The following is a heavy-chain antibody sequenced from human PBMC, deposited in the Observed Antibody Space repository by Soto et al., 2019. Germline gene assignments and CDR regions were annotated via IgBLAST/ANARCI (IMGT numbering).Heavy chain of an antibody. CDR1: GFSLNTGGLG. J-gene: IGHJ6*02. Sequence: QITLKESGPTLVKPTQTLPLTCTFSGFSLNTGGLGVGWIRPRPGKALEWLALIHWDYDKRYNPSLESRLTITRDTSNKQVVLRITNMNPVDAGTYCCVHGSCGGDCFQSYSSHFYYCLDFWGPGTTVTVSS. V-gene: IGHV2-5*02. CDR3: VHGSCGGDCFQSYSSHFYYCLDF. D-gene: IGHD2-21*02. CDR2: IHWDYDK.